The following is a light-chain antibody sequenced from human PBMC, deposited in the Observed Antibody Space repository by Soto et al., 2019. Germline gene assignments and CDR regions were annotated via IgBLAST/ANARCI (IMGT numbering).Light chain of an antibody. Sequence: QSVLTQPPSPSGTPGQRVTISCSGSSSNNGRNTVKWYRQLPGTAAKPLIGSRDQRPSGVPDRFSASQSGTSASLAISGLQSEDEVDYICRAWDDSLNAWAFGGGTKLTVL. CDR2: SRD. J-gene: IGLJ3*02. CDR3: RAWDDSLNAWA. CDR1: SSNNGRNT. V-gene: IGLV1-44*01.